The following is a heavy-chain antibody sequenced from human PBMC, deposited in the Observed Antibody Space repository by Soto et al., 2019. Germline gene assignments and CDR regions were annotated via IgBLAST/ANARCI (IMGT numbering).Heavy chain of an antibody. CDR1: GGSISSGAYS. CDR2: IYHSGST. V-gene: IGHV4-30-2*01. J-gene: IGHJ4*02. Sequence: QLQLQESGSGLVKPSQTLSLTCAVSGGSISSGAYSWTWIRQPPGKGLEWIGYIYHSGSTYYNPSLKSRVTISVDRSKNQFSLKLSSVTDADTAVYYCASGSTTVTTFDYWGQGTLVTVSS. CDR3: ASGSTTVTTFDY. D-gene: IGHD4-17*01.